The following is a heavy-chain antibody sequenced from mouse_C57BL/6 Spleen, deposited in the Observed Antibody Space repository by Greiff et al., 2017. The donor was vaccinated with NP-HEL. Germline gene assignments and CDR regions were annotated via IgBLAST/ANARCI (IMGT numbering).Heavy chain of an antibody. J-gene: IGHJ3*01. CDR1: GFTFSDYY. CDR3: ARGEGHYYGSSPFAY. Sequence: EVKLVESEGGLVQPGSSMKLSCTASGFTFSDYYMAWVRQVPEKGLEWVANINYDGSSTYYLDSLKSRFIISRDNAKNILYLQMSSLKSEDTATYYCARGEGHYYGSSPFAYWGQGTLVTVSA. D-gene: IGHD1-1*01. CDR2: INYDGSST. V-gene: IGHV5-16*01.